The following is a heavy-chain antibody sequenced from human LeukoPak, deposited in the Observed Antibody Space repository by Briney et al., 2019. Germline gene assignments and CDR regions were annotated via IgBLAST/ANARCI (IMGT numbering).Heavy chain of an antibody. CDR2: IHRDGST. J-gene: IGHJ4*02. CDR3: ARDGEHVLAHDY. CDR1: GFTVSTNY. D-gene: IGHD3-10*01. V-gene: IGHV3-66*01. Sequence: GGSLRLSCAVSGFTVSTNYMSWVRQAPGKGLEWVSIIHRDGSTYYVDSVKGRFTTSRDNSKNTLYIQMNSLRAEDTGVYYCARDGEHVLAHDYWGQGTLVTVSS.